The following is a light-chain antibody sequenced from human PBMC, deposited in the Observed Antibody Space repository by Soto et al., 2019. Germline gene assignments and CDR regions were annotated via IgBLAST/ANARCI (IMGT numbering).Light chain of an antibody. CDR1: QSISSY. Sequence: DIQMTQSPSSLSASVGDRVTITCRASQSISSYLNWYQQKPGKAPKLLIYAASSLQSGVPSRFSGSGSGTDFTLTINSLPPEDYENYYCQQSYSTPWTFGQGTKVEIK. V-gene: IGKV1-39*01. J-gene: IGKJ1*01. CDR3: QQSYSTPWT. CDR2: AAS.